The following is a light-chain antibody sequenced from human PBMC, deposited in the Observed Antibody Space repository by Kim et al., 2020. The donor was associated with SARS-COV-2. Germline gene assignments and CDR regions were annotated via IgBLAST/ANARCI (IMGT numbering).Light chain of an antibody. Sequence: EPASISGRSSQSLLHSNGYIYLDWYLQKPGQSPQLLIYLGSYRASGVPDRFSGSGSGTDFTLKISRVESEDVGVYYCMQALQTRYTFGQGTKLEI. CDR3: MQALQTRYT. CDR2: LGS. V-gene: IGKV2-28*01. CDR1: QSLLHSNGYIY. J-gene: IGKJ2*01.